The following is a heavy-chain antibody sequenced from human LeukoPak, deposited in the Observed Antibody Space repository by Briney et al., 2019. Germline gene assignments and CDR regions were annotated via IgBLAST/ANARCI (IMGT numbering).Heavy chain of an antibody. CDR3: ARVGYCTNGVCGYFDY. Sequence: GASVKVSCKASGGTFSSYAISWVRQAPGQGLEWMGRIIPIFGTANYAQKFQGRVTITTDESTSTAYMELSSLRSEDTAVYYCARVGYCTNGVCGYFDYWGQGTLVTVSS. CDR2: IIPIFGTA. J-gene: IGHJ4*02. CDR1: GGTFSSYA. V-gene: IGHV1-69*05. D-gene: IGHD2-8*01.